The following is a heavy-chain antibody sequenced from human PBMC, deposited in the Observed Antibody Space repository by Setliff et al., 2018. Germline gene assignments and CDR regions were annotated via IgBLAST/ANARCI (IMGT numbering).Heavy chain of an antibody. CDR3: ARDTYIGDFWSGYYIQGQFDP. CDR2: INAGNGNT. Sequence: ASVKVSCKASGHTFTNHAMHWVRQAPGQRLEWMGWINAGNGNTKYSQKFQGRVTTTRDTSASTAYMELSSLRSEDTAVYYCARDTYIGDFWSGYYIQGQFDPWGQGTLVTVSS. J-gene: IGHJ5*02. V-gene: IGHV1-3*01. D-gene: IGHD3-3*01. CDR1: GHTFTNHA.